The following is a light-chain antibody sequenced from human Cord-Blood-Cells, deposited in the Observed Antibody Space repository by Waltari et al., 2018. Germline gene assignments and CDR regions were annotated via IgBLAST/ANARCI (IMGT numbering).Light chain of an antibody. CDR1: SSDVGGYNY. CDR3: SSYTSSSTWV. Sequence: QSALTQPASVSGSPGQSITISCPGTSSDVGGYNYVSWYQQHPGKAPKLMIYDVSNRPSVVSNRFSGPKSGNTASLTISGLQAEDEADYYCSSYTSSSTWVFGGGTKLTV. J-gene: IGLJ3*02. CDR2: DVS. V-gene: IGLV2-14*01.